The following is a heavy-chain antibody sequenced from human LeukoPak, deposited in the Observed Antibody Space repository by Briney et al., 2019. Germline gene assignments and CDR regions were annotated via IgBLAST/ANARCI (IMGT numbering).Heavy chain of an antibody. V-gene: IGHV3-7*01. Sequence: GGSLRLSCAVSGFTFSTYWMNWVRQAPGKGLEWVASIKQDGGDKSYEDSVKRRFTISRDNAKNSLYLQMSSLRAEDTAVYYCARDGTAAGLYFDLWGQGTLVTVSS. J-gene: IGHJ4*01. CDR1: GFTFSTYW. D-gene: IGHD6-13*01. CDR2: IKQDGGDK. CDR3: ARDGTAAGLYFDL.